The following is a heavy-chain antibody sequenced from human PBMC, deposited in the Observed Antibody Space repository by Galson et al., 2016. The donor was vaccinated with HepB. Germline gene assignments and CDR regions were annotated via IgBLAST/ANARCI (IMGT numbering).Heavy chain of an antibody. V-gene: IGHV3-74*01. CDR1: GFTFNTYW. D-gene: IGHD2-15*01. Sequence: SLRLSCAASGFTFNTYWMHWVRQAPGKGLVWVSSIDSYGSTTRYADSVKGRFTVSRDNAKNTLYLQMNSLSAEDTALYFCTRVSCGGGSCYSIFDLWGQGTLVTVSS. CDR2: IDSYGSTT. CDR3: TRVSCGGGSCYSIFDL. J-gene: IGHJ4*02.